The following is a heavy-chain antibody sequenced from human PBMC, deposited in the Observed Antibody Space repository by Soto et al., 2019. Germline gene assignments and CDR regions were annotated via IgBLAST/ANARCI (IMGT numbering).Heavy chain of an antibody. V-gene: IGHV3-66*01. J-gene: IGHJ4*02. CDR1: GCAVISNY. D-gene: IGHD2-21*01. CDR3: AKDAIHDPGYFDS. Sequence: GGSLRLSCAASGCAVISNYMSWVRQTPGKGLEWVSGIYNVGNTYYAASVKGRFTISRDNSRNTLYLQMNSLRAEDSAIYYCAKDAIHDPGYFDSWGQGTLVTVSS. CDR2: IYNVGNT.